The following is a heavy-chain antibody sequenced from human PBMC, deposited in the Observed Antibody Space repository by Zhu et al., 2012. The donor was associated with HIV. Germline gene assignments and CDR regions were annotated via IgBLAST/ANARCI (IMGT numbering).Heavy chain of an antibody. CDR1: GGSFSGYY. D-gene: IGHD3-22*01. CDR2: INHGGST. Sequence: QVHLQQWGAGLLKPSETLSLTCAVYGGSFSGYYWNWIRQPPGKGLEWIGEINHGGSTNYNPSLKSRVTISVDTSKNQFSLKLSSVTAADTAVYYCASLDYYDSGGYYYAAFDIWGQGTMVTVSS. J-gene: IGHJ3*02. CDR3: ASLDYYDSGGYYYAAFDI. V-gene: IGHV4-34*01.